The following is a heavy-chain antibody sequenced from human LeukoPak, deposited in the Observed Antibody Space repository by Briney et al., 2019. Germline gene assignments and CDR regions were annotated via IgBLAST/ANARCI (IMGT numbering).Heavy chain of an antibody. J-gene: IGHJ2*01. CDR1: GGSISSSNW. D-gene: IGHD3-9*01. V-gene: IGHV4-4*02. CDR3: ARDVRYFDWLPDAYWYFDL. Sequence: PSGTLSLTCAVSGGSISSSNWWSWVRQPPGKGLEWIGEIYHSGSTNYNPSLKSRVTISVDKSKNQFSLKLSSVTAADTAVYYCARDVRYFDWLPDAYWYFDLWGRGTLVTVSS. CDR2: IYHSGST.